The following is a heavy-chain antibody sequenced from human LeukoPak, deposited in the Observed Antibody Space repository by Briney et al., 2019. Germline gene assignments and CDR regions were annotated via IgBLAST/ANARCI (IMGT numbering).Heavy chain of an antibody. CDR1: GFSLSTSGMC. J-gene: IGHJ4*02. Sequence: SGPTLVSPTQTLTLTCTFSGFSLSTSGMCVSWIRQPPGKALEWLARIDWDDDKFYSTSLKTRLTVSKDTSKNQVVLTMTNMDPVDTATYYCARKIAVAAPFDYWGQGTLVTVSS. D-gene: IGHD6-19*01. CDR3: ARKIAVAAPFDY. V-gene: IGHV2-70*17. CDR2: IDWDDDK.